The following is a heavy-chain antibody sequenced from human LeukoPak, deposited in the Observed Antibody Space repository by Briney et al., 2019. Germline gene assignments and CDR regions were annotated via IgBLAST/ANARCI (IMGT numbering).Heavy chain of an antibody. CDR3: ARAHYDFWSGYHPPYYFDY. J-gene: IGHJ4*02. Sequence: GGSLRLSCAASRFTFSSYSMNWVRQAPGKGLEWVSYISSSSSTIYYADSVKGRFTISRDNAKNSLYLQMNSLRDEDTAVYYCARAHYDFWSGYHPPYYFDYWGQGTLVTVSS. D-gene: IGHD3-3*01. CDR2: ISSSSSTI. CDR1: RFTFSSYS. V-gene: IGHV3-48*02.